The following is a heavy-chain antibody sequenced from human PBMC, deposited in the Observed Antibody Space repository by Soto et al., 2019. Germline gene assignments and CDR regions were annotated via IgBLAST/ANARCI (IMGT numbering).Heavy chain of an antibody. CDR3: ARFSGGSYNTYYFYYGMDV. CDR2: ISAYNGNT. V-gene: IGHV1-18*01. D-gene: IGHD2-15*01. J-gene: IGHJ6*02. Sequence: GASVKVSCKASGYTFTSYGISWVRQAPGQGLDWMGWISAYNGNTKYAQDLQGRVTMTIDTSTGTAYMELRSLRSDDTAVYYCARFSGGSYNTYYFYYGMDVWGQGTTVTVSS. CDR1: GYTFTSYG.